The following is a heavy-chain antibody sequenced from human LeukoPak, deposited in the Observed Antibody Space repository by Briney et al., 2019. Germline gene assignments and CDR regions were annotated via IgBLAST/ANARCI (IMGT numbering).Heavy chain of an antibody. D-gene: IGHD2-2*01. Sequence: QPGRSLRLSCAASGFTFSSYGMHWVRQAPGKGLEWVAVIWYDGSNKYYADSVKGRFTISRDNSKNTLYLQMNSLRAEDTAVYYCARTPLKCSSTSCYGYYYYYYMDVWGKGTTVTVSS. CDR3: ARTPLKCSSTSCYGYYYYYYMDV. V-gene: IGHV3-33*08. J-gene: IGHJ6*03. CDR2: IWYDGSNK. CDR1: GFTFSSYG.